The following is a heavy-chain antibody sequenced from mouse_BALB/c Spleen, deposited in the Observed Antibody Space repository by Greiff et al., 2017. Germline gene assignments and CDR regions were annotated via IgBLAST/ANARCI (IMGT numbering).Heavy chain of an antibody. CDR1: GFTFSSYT. D-gene: IGHD3-1*01. Sequence: EVMLVESGGGLVQPGGSLKLSCAASGFTFSSYTMSWVRQTPEKRLEWVAYISNGGGSTYYPDTVKGRFTISRDNAKNTLYLQMSSLKSEDTAMYYCARRGSGYDYWGQGTTLTVSS. CDR3: ARRGSGYDY. J-gene: IGHJ2*01. CDR2: ISNGGGST. V-gene: IGHV5-12-2*01.